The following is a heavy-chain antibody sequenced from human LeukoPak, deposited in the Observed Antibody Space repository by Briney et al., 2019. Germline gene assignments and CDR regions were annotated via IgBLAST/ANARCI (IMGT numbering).Heavy chain of an antibody. CDR3: AREVSVAGTMIDY. Sequence: ASVKVSCQASGYTFTAYYLHWVRQAPGQGLDWMGWTNPNSCGTHYAQMFQGRITMTRDTSITTASTEPTRLRSDDTDVYYCAREVSVAGTMIDYWGQGTPVTVSS. D-gene: IGHD6-19*01. V-gene: IGHV1-2*02. J-gene: IGHJ4*02. CDR1: GYTFTAYY. CDR2: TNPNSCGT.